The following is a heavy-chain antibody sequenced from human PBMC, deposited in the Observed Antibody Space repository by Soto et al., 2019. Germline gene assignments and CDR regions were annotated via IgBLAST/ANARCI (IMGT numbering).Heavy chain of an antibody. J-gene: IGHJ6*02. CDR1: GDSVSSNSAA. V-gene: IGHV6-1*01. Sequence: SQTLSLTCAISGDSVSSNSAAWNWIRQSPSRGLEWLGRTYCRSKWYNDYSVSVKSRITINPDTSKNQFSLQLNSVTPEDTAVYYCVRGLSYERESNYYYGMDVWGQGTTVTVSS. D-gene: IGHD1-26*01. CDR2: TYCRSKWYN. CDR3: VRGLSYERESNYYYGMDV.